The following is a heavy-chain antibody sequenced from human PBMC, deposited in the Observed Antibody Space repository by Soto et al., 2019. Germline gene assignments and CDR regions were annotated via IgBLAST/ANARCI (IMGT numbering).Heavy chain of an antibody. CDR3: ARLYYDYV. Sequence: EGQLVESGGGLVQPGGSLKLSCAASGFTFGGSAMHWVRQASGKGLEWVGHIRSKTNSYATAYAESVKGRFTISRDDSMNTAYLQMNSLRDEDTATYYCARLYYDYVWGQGTTVTVSS. CDR1: GFTFGGSA. V-gene: IGHV3-73*02. D-gene: IGHD3-3*01. J-gene: IGHJ6*02. CDR2: IRSKTNSYAT.